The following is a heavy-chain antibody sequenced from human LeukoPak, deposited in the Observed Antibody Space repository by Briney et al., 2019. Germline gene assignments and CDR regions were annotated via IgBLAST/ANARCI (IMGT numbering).Heavy chain of an antibody. CDR3: ARHAIYSGDYSFWFDP. D-gene: IGHD1-26*01. CDR1: GGSVTTYY. CDR2: IYNSGST. V-gene: IGHV4-59*08. Sequence: SETLSLTCTVSGGSVTTYYWSWIRQPPGKGLEWIAYIYNSGSTSYNPSLKSRVTISVDTPKNQVSLRLSSVTAADTAVYYCARHAIYSGDYSFWFDPWGLGTLVTVSS. J-gene: IGHJ5*02.